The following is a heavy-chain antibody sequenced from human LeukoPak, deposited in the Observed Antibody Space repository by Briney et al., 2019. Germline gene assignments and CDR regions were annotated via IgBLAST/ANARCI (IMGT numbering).Heavy chain of an antibody. D-gene: IGHD6-13*01. CDR1: GFTFSTFA. CDR3: AKETQQLGGHYYYYYMDV. J-gene: IGHJ6*03. V-gene: IGHV3-30*02. CDR2: IRYDGSNK. Sequence: GGSLRLSCAASGFTFSTFAMIWVRQAPGKGLEWVAFIRYDGSNKYYADSVKGRFTISRDNSKNTLYLQMNSLRAEDTAVYYCAKETQQLGGHYYYYYMDVWGKGTTVTISS.